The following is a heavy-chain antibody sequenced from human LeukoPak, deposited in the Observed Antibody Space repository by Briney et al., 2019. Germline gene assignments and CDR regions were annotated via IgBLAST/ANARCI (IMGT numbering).Heavy chain of an antibody. J-gene: IGHJ4*02. CDR3: ARDPSGSSS. V-gene: IGHV3-23*01. CDR1: GFTFSSCA. Sequence: GGSLRLSCAASGFTFSSCAMSWVRPAPGKGLEWVSAISGSGGSTYYADSVKGRFTISRDNSKNTLYLQMNSLRAEDTAVYYCARDPSGSSSWGQGTLVTVSS. CDR2: ISGSGGST. D-gene: IGHD1-26*01.